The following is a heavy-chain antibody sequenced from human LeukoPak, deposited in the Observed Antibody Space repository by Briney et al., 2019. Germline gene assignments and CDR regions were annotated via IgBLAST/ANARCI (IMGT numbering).Heavy chain of an antibody. CDR3: ARDRNEYAFDI. V-gene: IGHV3-53*01. J-gene: IGHJ3*02. Sequence: QPGGSLRLSCAASGFTVSSNYMSSVLQAPGKGLEWVSVVYSGGSTYYAESVKGRFTISRDNSKNTLYLQMNSLRAEDTAVYYCARDRNEYAFDIWGQGTMVTVSS. CDR2: VYSGGST. CDR1: GFTVSSNY.